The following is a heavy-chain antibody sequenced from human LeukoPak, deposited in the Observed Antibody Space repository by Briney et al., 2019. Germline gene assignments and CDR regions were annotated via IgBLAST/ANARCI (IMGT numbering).Heavy chain of an antibody. V-gene: IGHV4-39*01. CDR2: IYYSGGT. Sequence: SETLSLTCTVSGGSISSSNSYWGWIRQPPGKGLEWIGSIYYSGGTYYNPSLKTRVTISVDTSKNQFSLKVSSVTAADTAVYYCARLVFGMATITYYYYYGMDVWGQGTTVTVSS. J-gene: IGHJ6*02. CDR3: ARLVFGMATITYYYYYGMDV. D-gene: IGHD5-24*01. CDR1: GGSISSSNSY.